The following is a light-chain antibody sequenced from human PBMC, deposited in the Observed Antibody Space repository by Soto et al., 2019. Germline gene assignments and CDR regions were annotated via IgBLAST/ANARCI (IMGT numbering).Light chain of an antibody. J-gene: IGKJ2*01. CDR1: QSISSW. V-gene: IGKV1-5*01. Sequence: DIQMTQSPSTLYASVGDRVTITCRASQSISSWLAWYQQKPGKAPKLLIYDASSLESGVPSRFSGSGSGTEFNLTISSLQPDDFATYYCQQYNRYPYTFGQGTKLEI. CDR2: DAS. CDR3: QQYNRYPYT.